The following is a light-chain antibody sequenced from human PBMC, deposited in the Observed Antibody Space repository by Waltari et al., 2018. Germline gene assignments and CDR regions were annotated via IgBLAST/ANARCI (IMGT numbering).Light chain of an antibody. CDR3: QHRHNWPPEFT. J-gene: IGKJ4*01. CDR2: EGK. Sequence: EVVLTQSPATLSLSPGATATLSCRASQRVYTDLAWYQQTPGQPPRLLIYEGKYRATGIPARFSGSGSGTDFTLTISSLEPADFALYFCQHRHNWPPEFTFGGGTKVEI. CDR1: QRVYTD. V-gene: IGKV3-11*01.